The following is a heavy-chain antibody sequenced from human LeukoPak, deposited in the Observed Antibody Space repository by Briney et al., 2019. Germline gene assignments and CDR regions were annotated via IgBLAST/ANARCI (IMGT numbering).Heavy chain of an antibody. CDR1: GFTFSSYA. CDR2: ISSNGGST. Sequence: GGSLRLSCAASGFTFSSYAMHWVRQAPGKGLEYVSAISSNGGSTYYANSVKGRFTISRDNSKNTLYLQMGSLRAEDMAVYYCARASNLYYFDYWGQGTLVTASS. V-gene: IGHV3-64*01. J-gene: IGHJ4*02. CDR3: ARASNLYYFDY.